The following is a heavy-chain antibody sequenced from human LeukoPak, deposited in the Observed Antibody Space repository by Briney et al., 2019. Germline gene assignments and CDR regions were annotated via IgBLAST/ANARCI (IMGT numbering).Heavy chain of an antibody. Sequence: GGSLRLSCAASGFTFSNYGMSWVRQAPGKGLEWVSGISGSGGNTYYADSVRGRFTISSDNSKNTLYLQMNSLRAEDTAVYYCAKDLSAMITFFDYWGQGTLVTVSS. J-gene: IGHJ4*02. V-gene: IGHV3-23*01. CDR2: ISGSGGNT. CDR1: GFTFSNYG. D-gene: IGHD3-22*01. CDR3: AKDLSAMITFFDY.